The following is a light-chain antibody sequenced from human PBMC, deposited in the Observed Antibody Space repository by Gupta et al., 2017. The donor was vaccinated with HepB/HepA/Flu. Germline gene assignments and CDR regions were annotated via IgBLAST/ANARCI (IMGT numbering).Light chain of an antibody. CDR1: QSVSSY. CDR2: DAS. J-gene: IGKJ5*01. Sequence: LSPGERATLSCRASQSVSSYLAWYQQKPGQAPRLLIYDASNRATGIPARFSGSGSGTDFTLTISSLEPEDFAVYYCQQRSNWPPITFGQGTRLEIK. V-gene: IGKV3-11*01. CDR3: QQRSNWPPIT.